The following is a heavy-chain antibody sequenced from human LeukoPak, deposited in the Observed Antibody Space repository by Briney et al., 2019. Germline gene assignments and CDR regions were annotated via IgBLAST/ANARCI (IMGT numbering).Heavy chain of an antibody. Sequence: GGSLRLSCAASGFTFSRYGMHWVRQAPGKGLEWVAVISYDGSNKKYVDSVKGRFNISRDNSKNKLYLQMNSLRVEDTAAYYCAKDYGSSPNPGDYWGQGTLVTVSS. CDR2: ISYDGSNK. CDR1: GFTFSRYG. J-gene: IGHJ4*02. CDR3: AKDYGSSPNPGDY. D-gene: IGHD2-15*01. V-gene: IGHV3-30*18.